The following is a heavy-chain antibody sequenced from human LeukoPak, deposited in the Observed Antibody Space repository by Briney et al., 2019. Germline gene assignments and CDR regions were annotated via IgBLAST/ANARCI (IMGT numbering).Heavy chain of an antibody. CDR1: GFTFSSFW. J-gene: IGHJ4*02. V-gene: IGHV3-7*03. CDR3: AGKDSSSSWYTLDY. D-gene: IGHD6-13*01. CDR2: INQDESDK. Sequence: GGSLRLSCVASGFTFSSFWMSWVRQAPGKGLEWVGWINQDESDKQYVDSVKGRFTISRDNAKNTLYLQMNSLRAEDTAVYYCAGKDSSSSWYTLDYWGQGTLVTVSS.